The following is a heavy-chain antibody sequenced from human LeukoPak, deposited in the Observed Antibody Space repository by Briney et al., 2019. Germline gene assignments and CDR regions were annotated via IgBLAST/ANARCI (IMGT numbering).Heavy chain of an antibody. CDR1: GYSFGTYW. V-gene: IGHV5-51*01. CDR2: IFPGDPDT. J-gene: IGHJ3*02. D-gene: IGHD1-7*01. CDR3: ARRRRELLLLGAFDI. Sequence: GESLKISCKGSGYSFGTYWIGWVRQMPGKGLEWMGIIFPGDPDTRYSPSFHGQVTISADKSISSVYLQWSSLKASDSGMYYCARRRRELLLLGAFDIWGQGTMVTVSS.